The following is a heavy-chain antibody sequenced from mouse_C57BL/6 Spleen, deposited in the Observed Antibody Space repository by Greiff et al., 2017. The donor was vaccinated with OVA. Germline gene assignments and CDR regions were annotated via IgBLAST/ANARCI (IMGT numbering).Heavy chain of an antibody. V-gene: IGHV1-26*01. CDR3: ATYDYDEAMDY. Sequence: EVQLQQSGPELVKPGASVKISCKASGYTFTDYYMNWVKQSHGKSLEWIGDITPNNGGTSYNQKFKGKATLTVDKSSSTAYMELRSLTSEDSAVYYFATYDYDEAMDYWGQGTSVTVSS. CDR2: ITPNNGGT. D-gene: IGHD2-4*01. J-gene: IGHJ4*01. CDR1: GYTFTDYY.